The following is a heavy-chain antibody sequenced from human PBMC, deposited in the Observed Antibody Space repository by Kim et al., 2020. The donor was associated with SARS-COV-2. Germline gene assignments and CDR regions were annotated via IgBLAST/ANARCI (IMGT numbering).Heavy chain of an antibody. CDR2: ISGIGGT. CDR1: GLTVSSYG. Sequence: GGSLRLSCAASGLTVSSYGMSWVRQAPGKGLEWVSSISGIGGTYYADSVKGRFTISRDSSKNTLYLQMNSLRAEDTAVYYCAKVMATIWAFDYWGQGTLVTVSS. V-gene: IGHV3-23*01. D-gene: IGHD5-12*01. J-gene: IGHJ4*02. CDR3: AKVMATIWAFDY.